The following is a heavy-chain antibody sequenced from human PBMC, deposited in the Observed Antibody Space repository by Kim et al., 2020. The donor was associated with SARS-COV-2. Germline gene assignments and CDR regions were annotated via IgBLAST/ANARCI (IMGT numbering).Heavy chain of an antibody. J-gene: IGHJ4*02. V-gene: IGHV3-23*01. D-gene: IGHD7-27*01. CDR2: ST. Sequence: STVYADSVKGRFTISRNNSKNTLYLQINSLRAEDTAVYYCASQRMGTPPDWGQGTLLTVSS. CDR3: ASQRMGTPPD.